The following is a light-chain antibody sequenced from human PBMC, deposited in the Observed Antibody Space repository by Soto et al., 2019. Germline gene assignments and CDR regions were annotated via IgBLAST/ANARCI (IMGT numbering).Light chain of an antibody. CDR1: SGSIASSY. Sequence: NFMLTQPHSVSESPEKTVTISCTRSSGSIASSYVQWYQQRPGSAPTTVIYEDNQRPSGVPDRFSGSIDNSSNSASLTISGLKTEDEAHYHCQSYDTSTLVLGGGTQLTVL. CDR2: EDN. J-gene: IGLJ3*02. CDR3: QSYDTSTLV. V-gene: IGLV6-57*03.